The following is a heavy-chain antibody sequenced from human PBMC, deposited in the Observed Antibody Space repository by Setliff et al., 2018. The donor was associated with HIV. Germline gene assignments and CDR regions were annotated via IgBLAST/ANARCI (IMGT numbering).Heavy chain of an antibody. Sequence: SETLSLTCSVSGISINGYYWSWIRQPPRTRLEWIGYVSSIGNTNYNPSLKSRVTISVDTSKNQFSLQLNSVTAADTAVYYCARSLVPSGYYYGRHAFDIWGQGTKVTVSS. J-gene: IGHJ3*02. CDR3: ARSLVPSGYYYGRHAFDI. V-gene: IGHV4-4*08. CDR1: GISINGYY. D-gene: IGHD3-22*01. CDR2: VSSIGNT.